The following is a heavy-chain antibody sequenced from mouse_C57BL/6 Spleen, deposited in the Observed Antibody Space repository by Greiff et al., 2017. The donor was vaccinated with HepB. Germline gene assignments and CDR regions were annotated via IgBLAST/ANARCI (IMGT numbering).Heavy chain of an antibody. V-gene: IGHV1-5*01. CDR3: TRTGYGSSYWYFDV. D-gene: IGHD1-1*01. J-gene: IGHJ1*03. CDR2: IYPGNSDT. Sequence: EVQLQQSGTVLARPGASVKMSCKTSGYTFTRYWMHWVKQRPGQGLEWIGAIYPGNSDTSYNQKFKGKAKLTAVTSASTAYMELSSLTNEDSAVYYCTRTGYGSSYWYFDVWGTGTTVTVSS. CDR1: GYTFTRYW.